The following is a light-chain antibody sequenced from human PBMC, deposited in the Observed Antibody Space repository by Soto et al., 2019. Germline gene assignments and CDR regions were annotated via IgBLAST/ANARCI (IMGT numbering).Light chain of an antibody. V-gene: IGKV1-39*01. Sequence: DIQMTQSPSSLSASVGDRVTITCRASQSISSYLNWYQQKPGKAPKLLIYAASSLQSGVPSRFSGSGSGTYFTLTISSLQPEDFATYYCQQSYSTPRTFGQGNKLEIK. CDR1: QSISSY. CDR2: AAS. J-gene: IGKJ2*01. CDR3: QQSYSTPRT.